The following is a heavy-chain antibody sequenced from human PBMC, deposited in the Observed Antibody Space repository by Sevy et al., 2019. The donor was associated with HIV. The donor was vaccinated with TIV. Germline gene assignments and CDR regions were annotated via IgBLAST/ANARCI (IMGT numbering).Heavy chain of an antibody. CDR3: GKEGRDDFNPYLDF. CDR2: ISRTGGTP. Sequence: GGSLRLSCAGSGFTFGGYMMNWVRQAPGRGLEWVARISRTGGTPEYEDSAKGRFTISRENSKNTVYLQLKDVRAEDTALYFCGKEGRDDFNPYLDFWGQGILVTVSS. V-gene: IGHV3-23*01. J-gene: IGHJ4*02. CDR1: GFTFGGYM. D-gene: IGHD3-10*01.